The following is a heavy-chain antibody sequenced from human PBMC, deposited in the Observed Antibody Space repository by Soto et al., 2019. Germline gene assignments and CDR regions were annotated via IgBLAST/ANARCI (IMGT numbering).Heavy chain of an antibody. Sequence: QVQLQESGPGLVKPSQTLSLTCTVSGGSISSGDYYWSWIRQPPGKGLEWIGYIYYSGSTDYNPSLKTRVTISVDTSKNQCSLKLSSVTVADTAVYYCARDNPPTASYYYGMDVWGQGTTVTVSS. CDR2: IYYSGST. CDR3: ARDNPPTASYYYGMDV. J-gene: IGHJ6*02. V-gene: IGHV4-30-4*01. CDR1: GGSISSGDYY.